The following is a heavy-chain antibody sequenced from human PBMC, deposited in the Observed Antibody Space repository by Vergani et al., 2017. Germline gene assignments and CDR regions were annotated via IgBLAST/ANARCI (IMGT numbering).Heavy chain of an antibody. CDR2: INNNGGRT. Sequence: QLLESGGGLIQPGGSLRLSCAASGFTFNSYAMTWVRQAPGKGLEWVSGINNNGGRTYYADSLKGRFTISRDNSKNTLYLQMTDLRAEDTATYYCAEVGGSTSCPYGGGAFDVWGHGTMVTVSS. V-gene: IGHV3-23*01. CDR1: GFTFNSYA. D-gene: IGHD2-2*01. J-gene: IGHJ3*01. CDR3: AEVGGSTSCPYGGGAFDV.